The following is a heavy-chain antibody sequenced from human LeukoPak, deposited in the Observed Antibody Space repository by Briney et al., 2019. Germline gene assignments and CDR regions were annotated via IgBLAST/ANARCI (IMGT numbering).Heavy chain of an antibody. CDR2: IIPIFGTA. J-gene: IGHJ6*03. V-gene: IGHV1-69*13. D-gene: IGHD3-10*01. CDR1: GGTFSSYA. CDR3: ARNVLLWFGVDRAQRGNYYYYMDV. Sequence: ASVKVSCKASGGTFSSYAISWVRQAPGQGLEWMGGIIPIFGTANYAQKFQGRVTITADESTSTAYMELSSLRSEDTAAYYCARNVLLWFGVDRAQRGNYYYYMDVWGKGTTVTI.